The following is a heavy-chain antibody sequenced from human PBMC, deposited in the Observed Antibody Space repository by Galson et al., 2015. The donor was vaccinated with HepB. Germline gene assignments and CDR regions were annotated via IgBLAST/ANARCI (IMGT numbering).Heavy chain of an antibody. D-gene: IGHD1/OR15-1a*01. CDR2: IWYDGSNK. J-gene: IGHJ5*02. CDR1: GFTFSSYG. CDR3: ARPNNYAGMSWFDP. Sequence: SLRLSCAASGFTFSSYGMHWVRQAPGKGLEWVAVIWYDGSNKYYADSVKGRFTISRDNSKNTLYLQMNSLRAEDTAVYYCARPNNYAGMSWFDPWGQGTLVTVSS. V-gene: IGHV3-33*01.